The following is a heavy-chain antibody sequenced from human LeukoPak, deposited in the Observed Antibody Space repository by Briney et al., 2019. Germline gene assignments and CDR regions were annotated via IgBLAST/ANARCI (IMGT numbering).Heavy chain of an antibody. CDR1: GGSISSYY. CDR2: VDHSGNT. CDR3: ARVPWKFEPFDI. J-gene: IGHJ3*02. Sequence: PSETLSLTCTVSGGSISSYYWSWIRQSPGKGLEWIRYVDHSGNTKYNPSLWGRVTMFVDTSNNQFSLRLTSLTAADTAVYYCARVPWKFEPFDIWGQGTKVTVSS. D-gene: IGHD1-1*01. V-gene: IGHV4-59*01.